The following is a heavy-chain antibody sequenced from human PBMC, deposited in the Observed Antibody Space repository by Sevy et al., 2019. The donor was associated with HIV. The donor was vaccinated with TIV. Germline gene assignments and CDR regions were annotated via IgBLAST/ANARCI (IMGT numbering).Heavy chain of an antibody. CDR3: ARDGLAVAGTWDWFDP. V-gene: IGHV4-38-2*02. Sequence: SETLSLTCAVSGYSISSGYYWGWIRQPPGKGLEWIGSIYHSGSTYYNPSLKSRVTISVDTSKNQFSLKLSSVTAADTAVYYCARDGLAVAGTWDWFDPWGQGTLVTVSS. D-gene: IGHD6-19*01. CDR1: GYSISSGYY. CDR2: IYHSGST. J-gene: IGHJ5*02.